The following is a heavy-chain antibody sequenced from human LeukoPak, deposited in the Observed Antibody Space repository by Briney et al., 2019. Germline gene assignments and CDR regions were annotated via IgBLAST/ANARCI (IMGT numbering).Heavy chain of an antibody. Sequence: GGSLRLSCAASGFTFSNAWMSWVRQAPGKGLEWVGRIKSKTGGGTTDYAAPVKGRFTISRDDSKNTLYLQMNSLKTEDTAVYYCTTDSDYYDSSGLVNWGQGTLVTVSS. J-gene: IGHJ4*02. CDR2: IKSKTGGGTT. V-gene: IGHV3-15*01. D-gene: IGHD3-22*01. CDR3: TTDSDYYDSSGLVN. CDR1: GFTFSNAW.